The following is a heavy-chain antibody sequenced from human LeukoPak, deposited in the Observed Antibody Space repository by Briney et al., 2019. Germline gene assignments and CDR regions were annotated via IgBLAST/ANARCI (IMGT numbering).Heavy chain of an antibody. CDR2: IYPGDSDT. J-gene: IGHJ6*04. CDR1: GSSFTSYW. D-gene: IGHD3-10*01. V-gene: IGHV5-51*01. CDR3: ARQGNHYGSGSPPYYYYGMDV. Sequence: GASLKISCKGSGSSFTSYWIGWVRQLPGKGLEWMGIIYPGDSDTRYSPSFQGQVTISADKSISTAYLQWSSLKASDTAMYYCARQGNHYGSGSPPYYYYGMDVWGKGTTVTVSS.